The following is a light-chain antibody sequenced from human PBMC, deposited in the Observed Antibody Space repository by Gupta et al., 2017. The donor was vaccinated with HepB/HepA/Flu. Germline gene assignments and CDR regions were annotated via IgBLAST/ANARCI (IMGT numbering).Light chain of an antibody. CDR1: QGISSY. Sequence: DIQLTQSPSFLSASVVDRVTINFRASQGISSYLAWYQQKPGKAPELLIYDASTVKSGVSSRFSGSGSGTEFTLTISCRQPEDFANYYCQHRNSSPVTVGQGTLVEIK. CDR2: DAS. CDR3: QHRNSSPVT. J-gene: IGKJ5*01. V-gene: IGKV1-9*01.